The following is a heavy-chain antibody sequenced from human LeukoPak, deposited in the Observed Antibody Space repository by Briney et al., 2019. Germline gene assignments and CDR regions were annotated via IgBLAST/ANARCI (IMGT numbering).Heavy chain of an antibody. CDR1: GFTFSSYA. J-gene: IGHJ4*02. CDR3: ARGGLAGNFDY. Sequence: GRSLRLSCAASGFTFSSYAMHWVRQAPGKGLEWVAVISYDGGNKYYADSVKGRFTISRDNSKNTLYLQMNSLRAEDTAVYYCARGGLAGNFDYWGQGTLVTVSS. V-gene: IGHV3-30-3*01. D-gene: IGHD6-13*01. CDR2: ISYDGGNK.